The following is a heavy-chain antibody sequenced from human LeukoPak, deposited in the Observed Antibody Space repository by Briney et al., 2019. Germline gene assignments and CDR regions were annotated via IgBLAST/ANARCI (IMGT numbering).Heavy chain of an antibody. J-gene: IGHJ3*02. CDR1: GFTFSSYS. CDR2: ISSSSSYI. V-gene: IGHV3-21*01. CDR3: ARLGQRDAFDI. Sequence: GGSLRLSCAASGFTFSSYSMNWVRQAPGKGLEWVSSISSSSSYIYYADSVKGRFTISRDNAKNSLYLQMNSLRAEDTAVYYCARLGQRDAFDIWGQGTMVTVSS. D-gene: IGHD6-25*01.